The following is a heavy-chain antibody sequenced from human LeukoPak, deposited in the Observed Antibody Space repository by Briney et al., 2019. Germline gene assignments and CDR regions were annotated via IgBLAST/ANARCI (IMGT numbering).Heavy chain of an antibody. J-gene: IGHJ4*02. Sequence: PSETLSLTCTVSGGSISSYYWSWIRQPAGKGLEWIGRIYPSGSTNYNPSLKSRVTISVDTSRNQFSLKVSSVTVADTAVYYCARKRSADTIDYWGQGTLVTVSS. V-gene: IGHV4-4*07. CDR3: ARKRSADTIDY. CDR1: GGSISSYY. CDR2: IYPSGST.